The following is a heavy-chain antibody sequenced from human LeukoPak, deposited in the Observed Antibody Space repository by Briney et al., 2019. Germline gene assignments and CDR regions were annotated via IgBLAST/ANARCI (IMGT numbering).Heavy chain of an antibody. Sequence: GGSLRLSCAASGLTFSTYSMNWVRQAPGKGLEWVSYISSSGSTIYYADSVKGRFTISRDNAKNSLYLQMNSLRAEDTAVYYCAELGITMIGGVWGKGTTVTISS. CDR3: AELGITMIGGV. V-gene: IGHV3-48*04. J-gene: IGHJ6*04. CDR1: GLTFSTYS. D-gene: IGHD3-10*02. CDR2: ISSSGSTI.